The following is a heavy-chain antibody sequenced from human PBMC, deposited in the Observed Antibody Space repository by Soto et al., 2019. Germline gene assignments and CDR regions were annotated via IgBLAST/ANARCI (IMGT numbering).Heavy chain of an antibody. CDR1: GFTFSSYG. V-gene: IGHV3-30*18. J-gene: IGHJ4*02. Sequence: QVQLVESGGGVVQPGRSLRLSCAASGFTFSSYGMHWVRQAPGKGLGWVAVISYDGSNKYYADSVKGRFTISRDNSKNTLYLQMNSLRAEDTAVYYCAKHSSGWYGSDGFDYWGQGTLVTVSS. D-gene: IGHD6-19*01. CDR3: AKHSSGWYGSDGFDY. CDR2: ISYDGSNK.